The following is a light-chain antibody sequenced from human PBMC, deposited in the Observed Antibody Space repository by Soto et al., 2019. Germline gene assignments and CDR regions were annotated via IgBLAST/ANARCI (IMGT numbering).Light chain of an antibody. CDR3: CSYATSSSLV. CDR1: SSDVGGYNL. J-gene: IGLJ2*01. CDR2: EGT. V-gene: IGLV2-23*01. Sequence: QSALTQPASVSGSPGQSITIYCTGTSSDVGGYNLVSWYQQHPGKAPKVMIYEGTKRPSGVSNRFSGSKSGNTASLTISGLQAEDEADYYCCSYATSSSLVFGGGTKLTVL.